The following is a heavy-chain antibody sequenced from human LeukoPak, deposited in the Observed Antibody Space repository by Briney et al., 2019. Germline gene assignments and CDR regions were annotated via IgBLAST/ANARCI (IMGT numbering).Heavy chain of an antibody. V-gene: IGHV4-39*01. J-gene: IGHJ5*02. CDR1: GGSISSGSYY. CDR2: IYYSGST. D-gene: IGHD3-3*01. CDR3: ARQRGMITIFGVVIIGWFDP. Sequence: SETLSLTCTVSGGSISSGSYYWGWIRQPPGKGLEWIGSIYYSGSTYYNPSLKSRVTISVDTSKNQFSLKLSSVTAADTAVYYCARQRGMITIFGVVIIGWFDPWGQGTLVTVSS.